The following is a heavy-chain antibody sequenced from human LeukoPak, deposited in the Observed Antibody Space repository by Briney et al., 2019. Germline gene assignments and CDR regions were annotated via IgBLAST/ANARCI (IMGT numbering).Heavy chain of an antibody. Sequence: GESLKISCKGSGYRFTSYWIGWVRQMPGKGLEWMGIIYPGDSDTIYSPSFQGQVTISADKSTSTANLQWSSLKASDTAMYYRARSGGNYYSIWGQGTMVTVSS. D-gene: IGHD1-26*01. J-gene: IGHJ3*02. V-gene: IGHV5-51*01. CDR3: ARSGGNYYSI. CDR1: GYRFTSYW. CDR2: IYPGDSDT.